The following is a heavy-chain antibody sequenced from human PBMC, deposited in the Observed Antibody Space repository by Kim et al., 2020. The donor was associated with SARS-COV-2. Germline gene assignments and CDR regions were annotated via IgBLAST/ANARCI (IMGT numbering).Heavy chain of an antibody. CDR2: IYSAGST. CDR3: AREGAVAGHIDY. CDR1: GFTVSTNN. D-gene: IGHD6-19*01. J-gene: IGHJ4*02. Sequence: GGSLRLSCVASGFTVSTNNMNWVRQAPGKGLEWVSLIYSAGSTYYADSVTGRFTISRDNSKNTLYLQMNSLRAEDTAMYYCAREGAVAGHIDYWGQGTLVTFST. V-gene: IGHV3-53*01.